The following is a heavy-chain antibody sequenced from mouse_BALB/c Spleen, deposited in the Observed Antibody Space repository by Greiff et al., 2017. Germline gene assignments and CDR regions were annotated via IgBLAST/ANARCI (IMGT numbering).Heavy chain of an antibody. Sequence: QVQLQQSGAELVRPGTSVKVSCKASGYAFTNYLIEWVKQRPGQGLEWIGVINPGSGGTNYNEKFKGKATLTADKSSSTAYMQLSSLTSDDSAVYFCARSILRGNYAMDYWGQGTSVTVSS. V-gene: IGHV1-54*01. CDR3: ARSILRGNYAMDY. D-gene: IGHD1-2*01. CDR2: INPGSGGT. J-gene: IGHJ4*01. CDR1: GYAFTNYL.